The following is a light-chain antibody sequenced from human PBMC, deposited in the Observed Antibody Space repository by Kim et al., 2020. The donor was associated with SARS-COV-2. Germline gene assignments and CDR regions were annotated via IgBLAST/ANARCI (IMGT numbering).Light chain of an antibody. J-gene: IGLJ2*01. CDR2: GKN. V-gene: IGLV3-19*01. CDR1: SLRSYY. Sequence: SSELTQDPAVSVALGQTVRITCQGDSLRSYYASWYQQKPGQAPVLVIYGKNNWPSGIPDRFSGSSSGNTASFIITGAQAEDEADYYCNSRDSSGNHVVFG. CDR3: NSRDSSGNHVV.